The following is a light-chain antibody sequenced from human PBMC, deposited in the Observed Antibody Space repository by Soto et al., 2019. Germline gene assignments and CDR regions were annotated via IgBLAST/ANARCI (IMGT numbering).Light chain of an antibody. J-gene: IGKJ5*01. CDR1: QSLLHITGETF. V-gene: IGKV2D-29*02. Sequence: DFLMTHTRRALSFAPGQPASISCKSSQSLLHITGETFLFWYLQKPGQSPQLLIYEVSTRVSGVPDRFSGSGSGTDFTLEISRVETDDVGIYYCMQSTQLPPTFGQGTRLEI. CDR3: MQSTQLPPT. CDR2: EVS.